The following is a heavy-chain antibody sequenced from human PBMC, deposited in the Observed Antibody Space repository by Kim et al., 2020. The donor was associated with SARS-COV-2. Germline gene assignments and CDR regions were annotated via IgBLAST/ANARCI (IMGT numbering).Heavy chain of an antibody. D-gene: IGHD6-13*01. CDR3: AREDTWPGIAAAGTPSDYFDY. CDR1: GYTFTSYY. V-gene: IGHV1-46*01. Sequence: ASVKVSCKASGYTFTSYYMHWVRQAPGQGLEWMGIINPSGGSTSYAQKFQGRVTMTRDTSTSTVYMELSSLRSEDTAVYYCAREDTWPGIAAAGTPSDYFDYWGQGTLVTVSS. CDR2: INPSGGST. J-gene: IGHJ4*02.